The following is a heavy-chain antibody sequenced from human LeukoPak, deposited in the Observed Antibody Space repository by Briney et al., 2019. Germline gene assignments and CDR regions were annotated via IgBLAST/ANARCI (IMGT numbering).Heavy chain of an antibody. CDR3: AKTRESSPTSFDN. V-gene: IGHV3-23*01. D-gene: IGHD2/OR15-2a*01. CDR1: GFTFTSYA. CDR2: ISGSGRDS. Sequence: PGGSLRLSCAASGFTFTSYAMSWVRQAPGKGLEWVSAISGSGRDSYYADSVKGRFTISRDNSKNPLYLQMSSLRAEDTALYYCAKTRESSPTSFDNWGQGTLVTVSS. J-gene: IGHJ4*02.